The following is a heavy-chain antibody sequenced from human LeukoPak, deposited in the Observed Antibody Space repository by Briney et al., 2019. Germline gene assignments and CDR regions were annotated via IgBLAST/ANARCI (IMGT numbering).Heavy chain of an antibody. CDR2: IYPGDSDT. V-gene: IGHV5-51*01. CDR1: GYSFTSYW. D-gene: IGHD1-26*01. J-gene: IGHJ4*02. Sequence: GESLKISCKGSGYSFTSYWIGWVRQMPGKGLEWMGIIYPGDSDTRYSPSFQGQVTISADKSISTAYLQWSSLKASDTAMYYCARPALVGATVRGPPGGYYFDYWGQGALVTVSS. CDR3: ARPALVGATVRGPPGGYYFDY.